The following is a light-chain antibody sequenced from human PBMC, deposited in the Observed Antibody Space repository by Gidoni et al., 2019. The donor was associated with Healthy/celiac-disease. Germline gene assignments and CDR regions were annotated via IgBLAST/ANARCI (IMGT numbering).Light chain of an antibody. CDR3: QQSYSTPT. V-gene: IGKV1-39*01. J-gene: IGKJ4*01. CDR2: AAS. CDR1: QIISSY. Sequence: DIQMTKSPSSLSASVGDRVTITCRASQIISSYLNWYQQKPGKAPKLLIYAASSLQSGVPSRFSGSGSGTDFTRTISSLQPEDFATYYCQQSYSTPTFGGGTKVEIK.